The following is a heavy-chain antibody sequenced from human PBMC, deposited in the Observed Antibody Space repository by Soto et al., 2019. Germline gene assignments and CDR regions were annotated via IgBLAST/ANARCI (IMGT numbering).Heavy chain of an antibody. D-gene: IGHD6-19*01. CDR3: ARRSSGWYFDY. J-gene: IGHJ4*02. V-gene: IGHV3-66*01. Sequence: GGSLRLSCAASGFTGNNNYMSWVRQAPGKGLEWVSVIYSGGSTYYADSVMGRFTISRDNSKNTVHLQMNSLRAEATAVYYCARRSSGWYFDYWGQGTLVTVSS. CDR1: GFTGNNNY. CDR2: IYSGGST.